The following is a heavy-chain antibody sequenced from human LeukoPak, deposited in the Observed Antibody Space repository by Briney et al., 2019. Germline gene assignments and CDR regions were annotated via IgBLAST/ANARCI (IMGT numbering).Heavy chain of an antibody. Sequence: PSETLSLTCAVYGGSFSGYYWSWIRQPPGKGLEWIGEINHSGSINYNPSLKSRVTISVDTSKNQFSLKLSSVTAADTAVYYCARVRGYDFWSGATTGGFDYWGQGTLVTVSS. CDR2: INHSGSI. CDR3: ARVRGYDFWSGATTGGFDY. J-gene: IGHJ4*02. CDR1: GGSFSGYY. V-gene: IGHV4-34*01. D-gene: IGHD3-3*01.